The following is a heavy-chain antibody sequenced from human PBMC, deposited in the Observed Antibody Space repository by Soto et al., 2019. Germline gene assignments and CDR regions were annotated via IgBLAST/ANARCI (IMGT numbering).Heavy chain of an antibody. CDR3: AKVKFQEWKLFFDA. CDR1: GFTFRNYA. D-gene: IGHD2-2*03. Sequence: EVRLLESGGSLVHPGGSLTLSCAGSGFTFRNYAMMWVRQAPGKGLEWVSVIGDNGGGASYARSVKGRFTISRDNSKDILYLEMNSLRAEDTAVYHCAKVKFQEWKLFFDAWGQGTPVTVSS. CDR2: IGDNGGGA. J-gene: IGHJ5*02. V-gene: IGHV3-23*01.